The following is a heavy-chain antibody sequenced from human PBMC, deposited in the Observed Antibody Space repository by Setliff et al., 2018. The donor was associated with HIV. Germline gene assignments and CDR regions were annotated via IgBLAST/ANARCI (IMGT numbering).Heavy chain of an antibody. V-gene: IGHV1-2*02. CDR1: GYTFTGYY. CDR2: INPNSGGT. D-gene: IGHD1-26*01. Sequence: ASVKVSCKASGYTFTGYYMHWVRQAPGQGLEWMGWINPNSGGTDYAQKFQGRVTITADESTSTAYMELSSLTSEDTAIYFCATDQLLLGGSYSDYWGQGTLVTVSS. J-gene: IGHJ4*02. CDR3: ATDQLLLGGSYSDY.